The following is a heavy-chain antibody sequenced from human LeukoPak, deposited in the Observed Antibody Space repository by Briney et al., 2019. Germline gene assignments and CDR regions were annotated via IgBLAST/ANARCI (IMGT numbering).Heavy chain of an antibody. CDR1: GFTFSSYS. CDR2: ISSSSSYI. J-gene: IGHJ6*02. Sequence: ESGGGLVKPGGSLSLSCAASGFTFSSYSMNWVRQAPGKGLEWVSSISSSSSYIYYADSVKGRFTISRDNAKNSLYLQMNSLRAEDTAVYYCARDGGQTTVTYYYYYGMDVWGQGTTVTVSS. V-gene: IGHV3-21*01. CDR3: ARDGGQTTVTYYYYYGMDV. D-gene: IGHD4-17*01.